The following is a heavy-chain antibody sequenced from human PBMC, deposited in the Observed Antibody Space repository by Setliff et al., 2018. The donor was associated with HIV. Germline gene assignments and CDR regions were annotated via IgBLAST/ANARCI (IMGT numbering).Heavy chain of an antibody. CDR2: ISYSGSAI. D-gene: IGHD3-10*01. CDR3: ARIIAEGSRTQTIFHAMDV. Sequence: GGSLRLSCVASKFIFSSYSMNWVRQAPGKGLERVAYISYSGSAIHYADSVKGRFTISRDNARNSVSLQLNSLRAEDTAVYYCARIIAEGSRTQTIFHAMDVWGRGTTVTVSS. J-gene: IGHJ6*02. V-gene: IGHV3-48*03. CDR1: KFIFSSYS.